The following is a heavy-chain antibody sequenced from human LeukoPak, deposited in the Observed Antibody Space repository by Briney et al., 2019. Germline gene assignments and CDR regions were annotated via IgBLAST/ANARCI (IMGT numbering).Heavy chain of an antibody. D-gene: IGHD7-27*01. CDR3: ARAITGDQYFDY. J-gene: IGHJ4*02. CDR1: GYTFTGYY. CDR2: INPNSGGT. V-gene: IGHV1-2*02. Sequence: GASVKVSCKASGYTFTGYYIHWVRQAPGQGLEWMGWINPNSGGTNYAQKFQGRVTMTRDTSISTAYMELITLRSDDTAIYYCARAITGDQYFDYWGQGTLVTVSS.